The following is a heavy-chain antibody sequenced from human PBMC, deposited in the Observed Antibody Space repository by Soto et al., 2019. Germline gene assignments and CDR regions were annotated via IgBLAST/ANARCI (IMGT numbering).Heavy chain of an antibody. CDR1: GVTSISYG. J-gene: IGHJ6*04. Sequence: GGFLRLSCAASGVTSISYGMHWVRQAPGKGLEWVAVIWYDGSNKYYADSVKGRFTISRDNSKNTLYLQMNSLRAEDTAVYYCARDTEDYVLDVWGKGTTVTVSS. CDR3: ARDTEDYVLDV. CDR2: IWYDGSNK. V-gene: IGHV3-33*01. D-gene: IGHD4-17*01.